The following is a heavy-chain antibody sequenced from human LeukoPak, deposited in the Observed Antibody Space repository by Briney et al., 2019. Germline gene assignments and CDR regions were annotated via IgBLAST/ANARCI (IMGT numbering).Heavy chain of an antibody. CDR1: GGSISSYY. D-gene: IGHD1-1*01. V-gene: IGHV4-59*08. CDR3: ARRGGTTYDY. J-gene: IGHJ4*02. Sequence: SSETLSLTCTVSGGSISSYYWTWIRQPPGKGLEWIGYVYYSGSTNYNPSLKSRVTISVGTSKNQFSLKLSSVTAADTAVYYCARRGGTTYDYWGQGTLVTVSS. CDR2: VYYSGST.